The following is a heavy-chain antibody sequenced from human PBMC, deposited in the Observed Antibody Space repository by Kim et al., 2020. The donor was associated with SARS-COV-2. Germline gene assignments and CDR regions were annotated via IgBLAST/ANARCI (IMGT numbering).Heavy chain of an antibody. V-gene: IGHV3-11*01. D-gene: IGHD5-18*01. CDR1: GFTFSDYY. J-gene: IGHJ6*02. CDR3: ATDTAMVYYYYYGMDV. Sequence: GGSLRLSCAASGFTFSDYYMSWIRQAPGKGLEWVSYISSSGSTIYYADSVKGRFTISRDNAKNSLYLQMNSLRAEDTAVYYCATDTAMVYYYYYGMDVWGQGTTVTVS. CDR2: ISSSGSTI.